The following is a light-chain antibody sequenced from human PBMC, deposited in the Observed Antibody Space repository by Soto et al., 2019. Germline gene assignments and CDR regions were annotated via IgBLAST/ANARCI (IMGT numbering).Light chain of an antibody. J-gene: IGKJ5*01. CDR3: YERSSWRIA. Sequence: EVVLTQSPATLSLSPGERATLSCRASQSVGSLLAWSQQRPGQPPRLLIYDASNRATGIPARFSGSGSGTDFTLTITSLEPEDFAIYYCYERSSWRIAFGQGTRLEIK. CDR2: DAS. CDR1: QSVGSL. V-gene: IGKV3-11*01.